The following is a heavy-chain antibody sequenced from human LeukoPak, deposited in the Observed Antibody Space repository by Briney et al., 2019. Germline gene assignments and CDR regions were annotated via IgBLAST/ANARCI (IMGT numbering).Heavy chain of an antibody. CDR2: INPNSGGT. J-gene: IGHJ4*02. CDR3: ARSSGWYGTIDY. Sequence: GASVKVSCKASGYTFTGYYMHWVRQAPGQGLEWMGWINPNSGGTNYAQKFQGRVTITRDTSISTAYMELSRLRSDDTAVYYCARSSGWYGTIDYWGQGTLVTVSS. CDR1: GYTFTGYY. V-gene: IGHV1-2*02. D-gene: IGHD6-19*01.